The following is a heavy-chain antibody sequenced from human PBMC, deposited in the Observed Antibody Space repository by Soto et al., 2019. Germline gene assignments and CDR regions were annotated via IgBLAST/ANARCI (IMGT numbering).Heavy chain of an antibody. D-gene: IGHD6-19*01. V-gene: IGHV3-30-3*01. J-gene: IGHJ6*02. CDR1: GFTFSSYA. Sequence: QVQLVESGGGVVQPGRSLRLSCAASGFTFSSYAMHWVRQAPGKGLEWVAVISYDGSNKYYADSVKGRFTISRDNSKNTLYLQMNSLRAEDTAVYYCARDLISYSGGWYGTYYYYGMDVWGQGTTVTVSS. CDR3: ARDLISYSGGWYGTYYYYGMDV. CDR2: ISYDGSNK.